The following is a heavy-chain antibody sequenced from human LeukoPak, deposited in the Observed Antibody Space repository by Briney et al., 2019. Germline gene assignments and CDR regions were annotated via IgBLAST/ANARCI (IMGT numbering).Heavy chain of an antibody. J-gene: IGHJ4*02. D-gene: IGHD3-22*01. CDR2: ISGSGGST. Sequence: GRSLRLSCAASGFTFSSYAMHWVRQAPGKGLEWVSAISGSGGSTYYADSVKGRFTISRDNSKNTLYLQMNSLRAEDTAVYYCAKEEYYYDSSGYYDYWGQGTLVTVSS. CDR3: AKEEYYYDSSGYYDY. V-gene: IGHV3-23*01. CDR1: GFTFSSYA.